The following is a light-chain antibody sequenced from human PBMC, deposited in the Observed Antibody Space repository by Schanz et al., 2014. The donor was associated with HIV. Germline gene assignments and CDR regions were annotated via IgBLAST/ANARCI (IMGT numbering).Light chain of an antibody. CDR3: QQYNNWPLFT. CDR2: GAS. CDR1: QSINSD. J-gene: IGKJ3*01. V-gene: IGKV3-15*01. Sequence: IVMTQSPATLSVSPGERATLSCRASQSINSDLAWYQQKPGQAPRLLIYGASTRATGIPARFSGGGSGTEFTLTISSLQSEDFAVYYCQQYNNWPLFTFGPGTKVDFK.